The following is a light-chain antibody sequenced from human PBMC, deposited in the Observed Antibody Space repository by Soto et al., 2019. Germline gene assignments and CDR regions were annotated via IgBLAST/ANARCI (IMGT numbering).Light chain of an antibody. CDR1: SSDVSFYNY. J-gene: IGLJ3*02. Sequence: QSALTQPASVSGSPGQSITISCSGTSSDVSFYNYVSWFQQYPGKAPKLMIFEVTNRPSGVSDRFSGSKSDNTASLTISGLQADDEADYFCTSYTTSSTWVFGGGTKLTVL. CDR2: EVT. CDR3: TSYTTSSTWV. V-gene: IGLV2-14*01.